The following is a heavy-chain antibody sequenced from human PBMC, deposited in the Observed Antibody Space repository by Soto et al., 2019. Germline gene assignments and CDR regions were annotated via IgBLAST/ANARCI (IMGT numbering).Heavy chain of an antibody. V-gene: IGHV4-38-2*02. D-gene: IGHD3-16*01. Sequence: SETLSLTCAVSGYPITNGYFWGWIRKPPGKGLEWIGSIYHDGTTNYNPSLKSRVIISVDTSKNQFSLELRSLTAADTAVYSCVRDPSLPLQLGFDIWGQGTMVTVSS. CDR2: IYHDGTT. CDR3: VRDPSLPLQLGFDI. J-gene: IGHJ3*02. CDR1: GYPITNGYF.